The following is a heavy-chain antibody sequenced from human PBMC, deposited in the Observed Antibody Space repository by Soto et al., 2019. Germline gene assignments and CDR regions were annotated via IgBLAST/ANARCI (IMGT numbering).Heavy chain of an antibody. Sequence: GGSLRLSCAASGFTFSNYAMSWVREAQGKGLEWVSVISGSGGSTFYADSVKGRFTISRDNSKNTVYLQMNSLRAEDTAVYYCASHPPVVGSCYCDHLCQRTLVTISS. CDR2: ISGSGGST. D-gene: IGHD2-2*01. CDR1: GFTFSNYA. J-gene: IGHJ4*02. V-gene: IGHV3-23*01. CDR3: ASHPPVVGSCYCDH.